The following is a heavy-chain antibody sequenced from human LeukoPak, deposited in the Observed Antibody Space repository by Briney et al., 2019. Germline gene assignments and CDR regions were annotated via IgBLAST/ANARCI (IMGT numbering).Heavy chain of an antibody. Sequence: SQTLSLTCAISGDSVCSNSAAWNWIRKSPSRGLEWLGRTYYRSKWYNGYAVFVKSRISVNPDTSKNQFSLQLNSVTPEDTAVYYCARSGSGAWIDYWGQGTLVTVSS. J-gene: IGHJ4*02. CDR1: GDSVCSNSAA. D-gene: IGHD2-15*01. CDR3: ARSGSGAWIDY. CDR2: TYYRSKWYN. V-gene: IGHV6-1*01.